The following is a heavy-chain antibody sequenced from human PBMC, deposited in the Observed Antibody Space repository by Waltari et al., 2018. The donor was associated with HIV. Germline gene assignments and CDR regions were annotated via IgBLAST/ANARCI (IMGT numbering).Heavy chain of an antibody. CDR3: ARMEYYDFWSESYYGMDV. J-gene: IGHJ6*02. Sequence: ESGGGVVQPGRSLRLSCAASEFTFSSYGMQWVRQAPGKGLEWVAVIWNDGSKKYYADSVKGRFTISRDNSKNTVSLQMNSLRAEDTAVYYCARMEYYDFWSESYYGMDVWGQGTTVSVSS. D-gene: IGHD3-3*01. CDR2: IWNDGSKK. CDR1: EFTFSSYG. V-gene: IGHV3-33*01.